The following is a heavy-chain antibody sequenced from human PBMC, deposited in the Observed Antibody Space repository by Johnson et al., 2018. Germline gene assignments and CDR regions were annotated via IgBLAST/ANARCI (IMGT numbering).Heavy chain of an antibody. CDR3: AKDLMRTGTTCAMDC. CDR1: GFIFDDYA. D-gene: IGHD1-1*01. CDR2: INWNSGRI. J-gene: IGHJ6*02. Sequence: VESGKSLRLSCAASGFIFDDYAMHWVRQAPGKGLEWVASINWNSGRIGYADSVKGRFTISRDNVKNSLYLQMNSLRTEDTALYYCAKDLMRTGTTCAMDCWGQGTKVTVS. V-gene: IGHV3-9*01.